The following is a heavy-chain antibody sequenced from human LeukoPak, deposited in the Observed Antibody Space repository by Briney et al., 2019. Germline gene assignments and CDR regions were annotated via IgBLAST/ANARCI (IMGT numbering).Heavy chain of an antibody. J-gene: IGHJ4*02. V-gene: IGHV4-34*01. CDR1: GGSFSGYY. Sequence: PSETLSLTCAVYGGSFSGYYWSWIRQPPGKGLEWIGEINHSGSTNYNPSLKSRVTISVDTSKNHFSLNLSSLTAADTAVYYCARDTGPSGTAFDSWGPGTLVTVSS. CDR3: ARDTGPSGTAFDS. D-gene: IGHD2-2*01. CDR2: INHSGST.